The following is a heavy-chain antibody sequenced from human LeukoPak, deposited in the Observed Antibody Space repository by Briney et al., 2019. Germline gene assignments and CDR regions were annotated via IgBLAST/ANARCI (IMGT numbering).Heavy chain of an antibody. Sequence: SETLSLTCTVSGGSISSSSYYWGWIRQPPGKGLEWIGSIYYSGSTYYNPSLKSRVTISVDTSKNQFSLKLSSVTAADTAVYYCAGLPIAVAGREGHNWFDPWGQGTLVTVSS. J-gene: IGHJ5*02. CDR1: GGSISSSSYY. V-gene: IGHV4-39*01. CDR2: IYYSGST. CDR3: AGLPIAVAGREGHNWFDP. D-gene: IGHD6-19*01.